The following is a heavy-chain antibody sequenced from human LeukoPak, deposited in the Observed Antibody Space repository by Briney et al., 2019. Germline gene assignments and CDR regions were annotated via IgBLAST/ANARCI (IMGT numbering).Heavy chain of an antibody. D-gene: IGHD3-22*01. V-gene: IGHV3-64*01. CDR1: GFTFSSYA. J-gene: IGHJ4*02. Sequence: PGGSLRLSCVASGFTFSSYAMHWVRQAPGKGLEYVSAISPNGVSTYYAHSVQGRFTISRDNSKNTLYLQVGSLRTEDMAVYYCARARLITTGKDYWGQGTLVTVSS. CDR3: ARARLITTGKDY. CDR2: ISPNGVST.